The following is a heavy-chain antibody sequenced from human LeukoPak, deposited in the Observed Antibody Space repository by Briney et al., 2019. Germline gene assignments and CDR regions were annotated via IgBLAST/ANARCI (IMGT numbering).Heavy chain of an antibody. Sequence: SVKVSCKASGGTFSSYAISWVRQAPGQGLEWMGGIIPIFGTVNYAQKFQGRVTITADESTSTAYMELSSLRSEDTAVYYCAAGDPFPAFFDYWGQGTLVTVSS. CDR1: GGTFSSYA. V-gene: IGHV1-69*13. CDR3: AAGDPFPAFFDY. J-gene: IGHJ4*02. D-gene: IGHD3-16*01. CDR2: IIPIFGTV.